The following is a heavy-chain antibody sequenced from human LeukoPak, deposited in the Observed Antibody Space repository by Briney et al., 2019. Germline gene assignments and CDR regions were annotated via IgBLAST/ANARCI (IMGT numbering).Heavy chain of an antibody. Sequence: ASVKVSCKVSGYTLNELSMHWVRQAPGKGLEWMGGFDLGDGETIFAQKFQGRVTMTEDTSTDTAYMELRSLTSEDTAVYYCAAGDPWHLLDYWGQGTLVTVSS. CDR1: GYTLNELS. CDR3: AAGDPWHLLDY. J-gene: IGHJ4*02. D-gene: IGHD5-12*01. CDR2: FDLGDGET. V-gene: IGHV1-24*01.